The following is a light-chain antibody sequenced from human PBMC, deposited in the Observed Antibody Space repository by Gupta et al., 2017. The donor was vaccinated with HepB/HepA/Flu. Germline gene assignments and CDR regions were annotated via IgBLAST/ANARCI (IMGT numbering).Light chain of an antibody. J-gene: IGLJ3*02. CDR3: GTWDSSLSVWL. V-gene: IGLV1-51*02. CDR2: ENN. CDR1: SSNIGNNY. Sequence: QSVLTHPPSVSAAPGQKVTISCSGSSSNIGNNYVSWYQQLPGTAPKLLIYENNKRPSGIPDRFSGSKSGTSATLGITGLQTGDEADYYCGTWDSSLSVWLFGGGTKLTVL.